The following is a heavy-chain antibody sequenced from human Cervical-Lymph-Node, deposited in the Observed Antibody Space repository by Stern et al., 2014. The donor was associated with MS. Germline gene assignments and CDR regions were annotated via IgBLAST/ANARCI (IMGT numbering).Heavy chain of an antibody. V-gene: IGHV1-69*01. Sequence: QVQLVQSGAEVKKPGSSVKVSCKASGGTFSSYSINLVRQAPGQGLEWVGEIIPIAGTTNYAQKFQGRVTITADESTSTANMELSSLRSEDTAFYYCAHNIGYSSSWFDFWGQGTLVTVSS. CDR1: GGTFSSYS. CDR2: IIPIAGTT. J-gene: IGHJ4*02. CDR3: AHNIGYSSSWFDF. D-gene: IGHD6-13*01.